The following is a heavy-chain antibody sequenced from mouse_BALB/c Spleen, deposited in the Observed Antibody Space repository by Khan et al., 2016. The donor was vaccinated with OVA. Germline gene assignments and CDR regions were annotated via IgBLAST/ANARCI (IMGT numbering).Heavy chain of an antibody. J-gene: IGHJ4*01. CDR2: IWSDGST. Sequence: QVQLKESGPGLAAPSQSLSITCTISGFSLTNYGVHWVRQPPGKGLEWLAVIWSDGSTPYNSALKSRLTITKDNSQSQVFLKMNSLQTDDTAIYFCARQPYYHYNIMDYWGQGTSVPVSS. CDR3: ARQPYYHYNIMDY. CDR1: GFSLTNYG. V-gene: IGHV2-6-1*01. D-gene: IGHD2-10*01.